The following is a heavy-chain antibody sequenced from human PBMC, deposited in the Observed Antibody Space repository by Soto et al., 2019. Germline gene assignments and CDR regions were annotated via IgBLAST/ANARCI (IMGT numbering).Heavy chain of an antibody. J-gene: IGHJ1*01. D-gene: IGHD3-10*01. CDR2: IYSGGNT. CDR1: GFTVSSNY. CDR3: ARDMVRGLYPEYFQH. Sequence: GGSLRLSCAASGFTVSSNYMSWVRQAPGKGLEWVSVIYSGGNTYYADSVKGRFTISRDNSKNTLYLQMNSLRAEDTAVYYCARDMVRGLYPEYFQHWGQGTLVTVSS. V-gene: IGHV3-66*01.